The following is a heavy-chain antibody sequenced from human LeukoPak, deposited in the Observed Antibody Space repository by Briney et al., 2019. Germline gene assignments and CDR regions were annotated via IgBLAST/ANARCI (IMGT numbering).Heavy chain of an antibody. J-gene: IGHJ4*02. CDR2: IYYSGST. CDR1: GGSISSGGYY. D-gene: IGHD6-13*01. V-gene: IGHV4-61*08. CDR3: AREDSSSWYARIDY. Sequence: SSQTLSLTCTVSGGSISSGGYYWSWIRQHPGKGLEWIGYIYYSGSTNYNPSLKSRVTISVDTSKNQFSLKLSSVTAADTAVYYCAREDSSSWYARIDYWGQGTLVTVSS.